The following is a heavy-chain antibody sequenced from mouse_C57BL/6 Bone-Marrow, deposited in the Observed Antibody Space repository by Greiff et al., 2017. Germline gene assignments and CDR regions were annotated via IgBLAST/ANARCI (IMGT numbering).Heavy chain of an antibody. CDR3: AREKGQLRLRYFDY. CDR1: GYTFTSYW. D-gene: IGHD3-2*02. V-gene: IGHV1-55*01. CDR2: IYPGSGST. Sequence: QVQLQQPGAELVKPGASVKMSCKASGYTFTSYWITWVKQRPGQGLEWIGDIYPGSGSTNYNEKFKSKATLTVDTSSSTAYMQLSSLTSEDSAVYYCAREKGQLRLRYFDYWGQGTTLTVSS. J-gene: IGHJ2*01.